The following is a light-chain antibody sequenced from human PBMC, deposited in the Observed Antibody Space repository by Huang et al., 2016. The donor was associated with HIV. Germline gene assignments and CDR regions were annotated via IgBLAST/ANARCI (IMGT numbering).Light chain of an antibody. CDR3: QQYYTYPHI. CDR2: AAS. CDR1: PDIDNY. V-gene: IGKV1-8*01. Sequence: ALRITQSPSSRSASTGDRVTITCRASPDIDNYLAWYQQKPGEAPKLLIYAASTLQSGVPSRFSGSGSGTDFTLTISCLQSEDFATYYCQQYYTYPHIFGQGTRLEIK. J-gene: IGKJ5*01.